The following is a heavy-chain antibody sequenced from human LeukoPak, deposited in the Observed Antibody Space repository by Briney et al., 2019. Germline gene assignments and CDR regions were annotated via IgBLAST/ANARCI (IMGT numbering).Heavy chain of an antibody. J-gene: IGHJ4*02. D-gene: IGHD4-17*01. V-gene: IGHV5-51*01. Sequence: GESLKISCKGSGYSFTNYWIGWVRQMPGKGLEWMGIMYPGDSDIRYSPSFQGQVTISADKSLNTAYLQLSSLKASDTAMYYCARDDGEGFDYWGQGTLVTVSS. CDR2: MYPGDSDI. CDR1: GYSFTNYW. CDR3: ARDDGEGFDY.